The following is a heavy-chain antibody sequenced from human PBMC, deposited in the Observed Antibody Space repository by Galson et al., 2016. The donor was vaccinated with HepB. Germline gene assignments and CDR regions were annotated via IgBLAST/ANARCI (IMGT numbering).Heavy chain of an antibody. CDR3: ARDREDYYGSGSYYTTFDS. Sequence: SVKVSCKASGYSFSNYGINWVRQAPGQGLEWMGWISPYNGNTNYNDNTKYAQKLQGRVTLTTGTSTSTAYMELRSLRSDDTAVYYCARDREDYYGSGSYYTTFDSWGQGTLVTVAS. J-gene: IGHJ5*01. V-gene: IGHV1-18*01. CDR1: GYSFSNYG. D-gene: IGHD3-10*01. CDR2: ISPYNGNT.